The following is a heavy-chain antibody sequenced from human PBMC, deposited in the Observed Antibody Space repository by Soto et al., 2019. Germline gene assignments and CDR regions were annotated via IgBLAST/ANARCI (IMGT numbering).Heavy chain of an antibody. J-gene: IGHJ4*02. CDR1: GGSISSGDYY. V-gene: IGHV4-31*03. CDR3: TRLHTGYHWEFDY. Sequence: SETLSLTCTVSGGSISSGDYYWSWIRQHPGKGLEWIGYIYYGGSTNYNPSLKSRVTMSIDTAYLQMTSLKTEDTAVYYCTRLHTGYHWEFDYWGQGTLVTVSS. CDR2: IYYGGST. D-gene: IGHD5-12*01.